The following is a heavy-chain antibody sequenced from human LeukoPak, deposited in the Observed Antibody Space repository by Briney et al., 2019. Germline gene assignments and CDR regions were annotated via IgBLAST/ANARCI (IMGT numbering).Heavy chain of an antibody. D-gene: IGHD6-19*01. CDR2: ISSSSSYI. J-gene: IGHJ4*02. CDR3: ARGSRYSSGWYDY. Sequence: GGSLRLSCAASGFTFSSYSMNCVRQAPGEGLEWVSSISSSSSYIYYADSVKGRFTISRDNAKNSLYLQMNSLRAEDTAVYYCARGSRYSSGWYDYWGQGTLVTVSS. V-gene: IGHV3-21*01. CDR1: GFTFSSYS.